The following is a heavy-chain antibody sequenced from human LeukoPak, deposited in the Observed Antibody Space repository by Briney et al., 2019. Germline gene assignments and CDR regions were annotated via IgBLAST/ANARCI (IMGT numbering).Heavy chain of an antibody. V-gene: IGHV4-59*01. D-gene: IGHD3-10*01. Sequence: SETLSLTCTVSGGSISSYYWSWIRQPPGTGLEWIGYIYYSGSTNYNPSLKSRVTISVDTSKNQFSLKLSSVTAADTAVYYCAREKYYGSGSYPAFDYWGQGTLVTVSS. CDR2: IYYSGST. CDR1: GGSISSYY. CDR3: AREKYYGSGSYPAFDY. J-gene: IGHJ4*02.